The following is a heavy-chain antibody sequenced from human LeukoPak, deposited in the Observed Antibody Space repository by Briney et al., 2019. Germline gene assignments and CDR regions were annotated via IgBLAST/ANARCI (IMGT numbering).Heavy chain of an antibody. D-gene: IGHD7-27*01. Sequence: GGSLRLSCAASGFTFSSYWMSWVRQAPGKGLEWVADIKQDGSEKYYVDSVKGRFTISRDNAKNSLYLQMNSLRAEDTAVYYCARAPLSDWGSKDYWGQGTLVTVSS. CDR3: ARAPLSDWGSKDY. CDR2: IKQDGSEK. V-gene: IGHV3-7*03. J-gene: IGHJ4*02. CDR1: GFTFSSYW.